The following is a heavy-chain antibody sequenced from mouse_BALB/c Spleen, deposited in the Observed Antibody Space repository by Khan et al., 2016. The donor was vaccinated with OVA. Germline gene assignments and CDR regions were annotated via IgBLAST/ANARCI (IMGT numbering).Heavy chain of an antibody. CDR1: GYTFTSYW. V-gene: IGHV1-7*01. J-gene: IGHJ3*01. CDR2: IHPSTGYT. CDR3: ARRREFITTATAWFAY. Sequence: QVQLQQSGAELAKPGASVKMSCKASGYTFTSYWMHWVKQRPGPGLEWIGYIHPSTGYTAYNQKFKDKATLTADKSSSTAYMQLSSLPSEDSAVYYCARRREFITTATAWFAYWGQGTLVTVSA. D-gene: IGHD1-2*01.